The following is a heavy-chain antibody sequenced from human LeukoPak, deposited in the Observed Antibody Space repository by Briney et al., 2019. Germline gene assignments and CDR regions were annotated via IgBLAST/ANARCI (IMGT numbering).Heavy chain of an antibody. V-gene: IGHV1-46*01. CDR1: GYTFTSNY. D-gene: IGHD2-21*02. J-gene: IGHJ4*02. CDR2: INPSGGST. CDR3: ARGLGWQVTTIAD. Sequence: GASVKVSCKAFGYTFTSNYMHWVRQAPGQGLEWMGIINPSGGSTSYAQKLQGRVTMTTDMSTSTVYMELSSLRSEDTAVYYCARGLGWQVTTIADWGQGTLVTVSS.